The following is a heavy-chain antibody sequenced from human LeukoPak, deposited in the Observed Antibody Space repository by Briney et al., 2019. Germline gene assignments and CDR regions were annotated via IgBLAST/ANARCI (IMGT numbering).Heavy chain of an antibody. Sequence: SETLPLTCAVYGGSFSGYYWSWIRQPPGKGLEWSGEINHSGSTNYNPSLKSRVTMSVDTSKNQFSLKLSSVTAADTALYYCARGIWEMATIPYWYFDIWGRGTLVTVSS. J-gene: IGHJ2*01. D-gene: IGHD5-24*01. V-gene: IGHV4-34*01. CDR3: ARGIWEMATIPYWYFDI. CDR1: GGSFSGYY. CDR2: INHSGST.